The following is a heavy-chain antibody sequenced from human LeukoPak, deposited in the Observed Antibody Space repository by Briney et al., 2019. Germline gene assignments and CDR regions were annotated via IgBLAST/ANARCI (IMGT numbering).Heavy chain of an antibody. Sequence: PGGSLRLSCAASGFTFSSYEMNWVRQAPGKGLEWVSYISSSGSTIYYADSVKGRFTISRDNAKNSLYLQMNSLRAEDTAVYYCARQNGRNYYYYMDVWGKGTTVTISS. CDR1: GFTFSSYE. CDR3: ARQNGRNYYYYMDV. J-gene: IGHJ6*03. D-gene: IGHD1-1*01. V-gene: IGHV3-48*03. CDR2: ISSSGSTI.